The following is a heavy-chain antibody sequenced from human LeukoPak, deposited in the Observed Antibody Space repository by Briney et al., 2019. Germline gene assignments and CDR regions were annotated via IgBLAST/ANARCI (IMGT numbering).Heavy chain of an antibody. Sequence: SQTLSLTCAISGDTVSSNSVAWNWIRQSPSRGLEWRGRTYYMSKWYNAYAVSVRSRITINPDTSKNQFSLQLNSVTPEDTAVYYCASWNYGFHWFDPWGQGTLVTVSS. CDR3: ASWNYGFHWFDP. CDR2: TYYMSKWYN. J-gene: IGHJ5*02. V-gene: IGHV6-1*01. D-gene: IGHD1-7*01. CDR1: GDTVSSNSVA.